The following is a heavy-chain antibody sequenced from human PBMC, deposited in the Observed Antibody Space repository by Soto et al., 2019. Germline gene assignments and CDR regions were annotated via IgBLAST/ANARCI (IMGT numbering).Heavy chain of an antibody. J-gene: IGHJ5*02. Sequence: GCLLLACSASGFTFSMFSMHWVRQAPGKGLEYVSGISSNGDSTYYADSVKGRFTISRDNSKNKLYLQMSSLRAVDTAVYYCVHPRSTVQIPPTWGQGTLVTVYS. CDR3: VHPRSTVQIPPT. CDR1: GFTFSMFS. D-gene: IGHD4-17*01. CDR2: ISSNGDST. V-gene: IGHV3-64D*06.